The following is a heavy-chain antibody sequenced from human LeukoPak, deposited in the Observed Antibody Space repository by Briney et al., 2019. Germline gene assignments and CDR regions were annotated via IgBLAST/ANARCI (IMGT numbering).Heavy chain of an antibody. V-gene: IGHV3-11*01. CDR3: ARGYRGQQLVRRLFHGAFDI. CDR2: ISSSGSTI. J-gene: IGHJ3*02. Sequence: PGRSLRLSCAASGFTFSDYYMSWIRQAPGKGLEWDSYISSSGSTIYYADSVKGRFTISRDNAKNSLYLQMNSLRAEDTAVYYCARGYRGQQLVRRLFHGAFDIWGQGTMVTVSS. D-gene: IGHD6-13*01. CDR1: GFTFSDYY.